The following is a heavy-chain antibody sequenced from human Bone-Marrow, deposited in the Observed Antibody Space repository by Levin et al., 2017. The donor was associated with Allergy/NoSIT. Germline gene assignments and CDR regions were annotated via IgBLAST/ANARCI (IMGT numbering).Heavy chain of an antibody. J-gene: IGHJ5*01. D-gene: IGHD1-26*01. V-gene: IGHV3-9*01. Sequence: GGSLRLSCAASGFTFDDYAMHWVRQAPGKGLEWVSGIGWNGENINYVDSVKGRFTISRDNAKNSLFLQMNSLRLEDTALYYCAKDTVSGGSYSLDSWGQGTLVTVSS. CDR3: AKDTVSGGSYSLDS. CDR1: GFTFDDYA. CDR2: IGWNGENI.